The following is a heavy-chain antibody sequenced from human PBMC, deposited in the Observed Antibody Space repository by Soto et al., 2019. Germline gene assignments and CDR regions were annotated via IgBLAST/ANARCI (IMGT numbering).Heavy chain of an antibody. V-gene: IGHV1-18*01. CDR2: ISAYNGNT. J-gene: IGHJ4*02. CDR3: ARAVAVAGFDY. Sequence: QVQLVQSGAEVKKPGASVKVSCKASGYTFTSYGISWVRQAPGQGLEWMGWISAYNGNTNYAQKLQGRVTMTTDTATSTGYMELRSLRSVDTAVYYCARAVAVAGFDYSGQGTLVTVSS. CDR1: GYTFTSYG. D-gene: IGHD6-19*01.